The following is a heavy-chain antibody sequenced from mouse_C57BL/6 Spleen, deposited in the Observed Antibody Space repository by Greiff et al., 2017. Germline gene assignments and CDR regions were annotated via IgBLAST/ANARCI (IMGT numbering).Heavy chain of an antibody. Sequence: DVHLVESGGGLVKPGGSLKLSCAASGFTFSSYAMSWVRQTPEKRLEWVATISDGGSYTYSPDNVKGRFTISRDNAKNNLYLQMSHLKSEDTAMYYCARDRGYAMDYWGQGTSVTVSS. V-gene: IGHV5-4*01. CDR1: GFTFSSYA. D-gene: IGHD3-1*01. J-gene: IGHJ4*01. CDR2: ISDGGSYT. CDR3: ARDRGYAMDY.